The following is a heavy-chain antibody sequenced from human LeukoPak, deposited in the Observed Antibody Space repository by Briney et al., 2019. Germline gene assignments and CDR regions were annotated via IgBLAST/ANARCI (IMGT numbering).Heavy chain of an antibody. CDR3: AEAVVYDGNANYFDY. CDR1: GFTFTSHA. D-gene: IGHD3-22*01. J-gene: IGHJ4*02. CDR2: MSGTGGSA. V-gene: IGHV3-23*01. Sequence: PGGSLRLSCAASGFTFTSHAMSWVRQAPGKGLEWVSGMSGTGGSAYYADSVKGRFTISRDNSKNTLYLQMNSLRAEDTAVYYCAEAVVYDGNANYFDYWGQGTLVTVSS.